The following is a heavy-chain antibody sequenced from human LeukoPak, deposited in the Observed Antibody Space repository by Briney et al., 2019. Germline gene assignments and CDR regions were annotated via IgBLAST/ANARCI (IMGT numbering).Heavy chain of an antibody. Sequence: GGSLRLSCAASGFTFSSYSMNWVRQAPGKGLEWVSAISGIGGSTYYADSVKGRFTISRDNSKNTLYLQMNSLRAEDTAVYYCAKDPESVHSGSYGYWGQGTLVTVSS. V-gene: IGHV3-23*01. CDR3: AKDPESVHSGSYGY. D-gene: IGHD1-26*01. CDR2: ISGIGGST. J-gene: IGHJ4*02. CDR1: GFTFSSYS.